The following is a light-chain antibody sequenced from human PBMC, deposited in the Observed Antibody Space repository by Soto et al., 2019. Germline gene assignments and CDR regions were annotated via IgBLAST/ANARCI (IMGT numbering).Light chain of an antibody. CDR3: QQYGSSPPRT. CDR1: QCVSSSY. J-gene: IGKJ1*01. CDR2: GAS. Sequence: DNVFTRCRGKGSLCLGKERKSSGWGIQCVSSSYLAWYQQRLGQAPRLLIYGASTMATGIPARFSGSGSGPHFTLTISRLEPEDFAVYYCQQYGSSPPRTFGQGTKVDIK. V-gene: IGKV3-20*01.